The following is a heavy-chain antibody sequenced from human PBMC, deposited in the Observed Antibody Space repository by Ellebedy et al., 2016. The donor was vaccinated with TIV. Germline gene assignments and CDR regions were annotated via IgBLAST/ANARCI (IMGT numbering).Heavy chain of an antibody. D-gene: IGHD6-19*01. Sequence: GESLKISCAASGITFSSYAMNWVRQAPGKGLEWVSGISGSGGTTFYADSVKGRFTISRDNSKNTLYLQMNSLRVDDTAIYCWAKEALAVWGQGTLVTVSS. V-gene: IGHV3-23*01. J-gene: IGHJ4*02. CDR2: ISGSGGTT. CDR1: GITFSSYA. CDR3: AKEALAV.